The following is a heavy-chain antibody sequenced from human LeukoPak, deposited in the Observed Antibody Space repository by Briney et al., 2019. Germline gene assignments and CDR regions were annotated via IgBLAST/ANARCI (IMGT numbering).Heavy chain of an antibody. J-gene: IGHJ4*02. D-gene: IGHD3-3*01. CDR1: GGSISSGGYS. CDR3: ARGNYDFWSGYAGYRY. CDR2: IYYSGST. V-gene: IGHV4-30-2*01. Sequence: SETLSLTCAVSGGSISSGGYSWSWIRQPPGKGLEWIGHIYYSGSTYYNPSLKSRVTISVDTSKNQSSLKLSSVTAADTAVYYCARGNYDFWSGYAGYRYWGQGTLVTVSS.